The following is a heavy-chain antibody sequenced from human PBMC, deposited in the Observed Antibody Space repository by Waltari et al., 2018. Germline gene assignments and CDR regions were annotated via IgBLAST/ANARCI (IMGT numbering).Heavy chain of an antibody. V-gene: IGHV3-7*04. CDR1: GFTFSNYW. Sequence: EVQLVESGGGLVQPGGSLRLSCAASGFTFSNYWMSWVRQPPGKGLEWVANIAQDASENYYVGSVKVRFTISRDKAKNFLYLQMNSLRAEDTAVYYCGRCPRRDPLCDWGQGTLVSVSS. J-gene: IGHJ4*02. CDR3: GRCPRRDPLCD. CDR2: IAQDASEN.